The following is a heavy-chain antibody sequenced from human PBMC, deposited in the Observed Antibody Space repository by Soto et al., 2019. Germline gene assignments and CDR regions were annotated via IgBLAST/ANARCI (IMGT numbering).Heavy chain of an antibody. V-gene: IGHV4-30-4*01. CDR3: ARESSSAPILNYYYGMDV. CDR1: GGSISSGDYY. J-gene: IGHJ6*02. D-gene: IGHD6-6*01. Sequence: SETLSLTCTVSGGSISSGDYYLSWIRQPPGKGLEWIGYIYYSWSTYYNPSLKSRVTISVDTSKNQFSLKPSSVTAADTAVYYCARESSSAPILNYYYGMDVWGQGTKVTVSS. CDR2: IYYSWST.